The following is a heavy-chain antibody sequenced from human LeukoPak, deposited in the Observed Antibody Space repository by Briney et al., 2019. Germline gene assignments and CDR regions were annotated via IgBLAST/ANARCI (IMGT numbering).Heavy chain of an antibody. Sequence: GRSLRLSCTASGFTFGDYAMSWFRQAPGKGLEWVGFIRSKAYGGTTEYAASVKGRFTISRDDSKTIAYLQMNSLETEDTAVYYCSRDDRSGDAFDIWGQGTMVTVSS. D-gene: IGHD3-16*01. CDR2: IRSKAYGGTT. J-gene: IGHJ3*02. V-gene: IGHV3-49*03. CDR3: SRDDRSGDAFDI. CDR1: GFTFGDYA.